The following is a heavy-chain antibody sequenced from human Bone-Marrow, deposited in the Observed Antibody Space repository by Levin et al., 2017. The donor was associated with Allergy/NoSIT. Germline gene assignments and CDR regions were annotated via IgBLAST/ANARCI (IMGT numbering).Heavy chain of an antibody. CDR2: IKQDGSEK. CDR3: ARGRLTYYYDSSGYYYDY. CDR1: GFTFSSYW. D-gene: IGHD3-22*01. J-gene: IGHJ4*02. V-gene: IGHV3-7*04. Sequence: GGSLRLSCAASGFTFSSYWMSWVRQAPGKGLEWVANIKQDGSEKYYVDSVKGRFTISRDNAKNSLYLQMNSLRAEDTAVYYCARGRLTYYYDSSGYYYDYWGQGTLVTVSS.